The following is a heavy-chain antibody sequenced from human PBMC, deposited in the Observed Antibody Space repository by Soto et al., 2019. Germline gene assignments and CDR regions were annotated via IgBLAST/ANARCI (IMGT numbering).Heavy chain of an antibody. CDR1: GGSFSGYY. CDR2: INHSGST. V-gene: IGHV4-34*01. J-gene: IGHJ4*02. D-gene: IGHD3-3*01. Sequence: SETLSLTCAVYGGSFSGYYWSWIRQPPGKGLEWIGEINHSGSTNYNPSLKSRVTISVDTSKNQFSLKLSSVTAADTAVYYCARALITIFGVVTPASRHYFDYWGQGTLVTVSS. CDR3: ARALITIFGVVTPASRHYFDY.